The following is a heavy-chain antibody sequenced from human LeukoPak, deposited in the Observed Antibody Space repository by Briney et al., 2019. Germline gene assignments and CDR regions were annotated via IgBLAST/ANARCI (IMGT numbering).Heavy chain of an antibody. J-gene: IGHJ5*02. D-gene: IGHD2-2*01. CDR1: GGSISSYY. Sequence: SETLSLTCTVSGGSISSYYWSWIRQPPGKGLEWIGYIYYSGSTNYNPSLKSRVTISVDTSKNQFSLKLSSVTAADTAVYYCARGKRGYCSSTSCYSRGWFDPWGQGTLVTVSS. CDR3: ARGKRGYCSSTSCYSRGWFDP. V-gene: IGHV4-59*01. CDR2: IYYSGST.